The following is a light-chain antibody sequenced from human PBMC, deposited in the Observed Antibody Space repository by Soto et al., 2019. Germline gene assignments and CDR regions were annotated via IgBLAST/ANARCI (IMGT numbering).Light chain of an antibody. V-gene: IGLV2-23*01. Sequence: QSGLTQPASVSGSPGQSITISCTGTSSDVGSYNLVSWFQQHPGKAPKLMIYEGSKRPSGVSNRFSGSKSGNTASLTISGLQAEDEADYYCCSYVSSNTLIFGGGTKLTVL. CDR3: CSYVSSNTLI. J-gene: IGLJ2*01. CDR1: SSDVGSYNL. CDR2: EGS.